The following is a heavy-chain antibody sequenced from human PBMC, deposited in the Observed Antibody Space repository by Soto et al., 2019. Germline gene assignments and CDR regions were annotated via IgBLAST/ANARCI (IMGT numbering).Heavy chain of an antibody. V-gene: IGHV4-59*08. CDR3: ARIYCSSIRCSSHFDY. CDR2: IYYSGST. J-gene: IGHJ4*02. CDR1: GGSISSYY. Sequence: SETLSLTCTVSGGSISSYYWSWIRQPPGKGLEWIGYIYYSGSTNYNPSLKSRVTISVDTSKNQFSLKLSSVTAADTAVYFCARIYCSSIRCSSHFDYWGQGTLVTVSS. D-gene: IGHD2-2*01.